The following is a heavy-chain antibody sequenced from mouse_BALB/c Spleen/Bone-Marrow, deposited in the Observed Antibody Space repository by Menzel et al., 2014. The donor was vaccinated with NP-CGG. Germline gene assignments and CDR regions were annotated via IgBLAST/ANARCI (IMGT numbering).Heavy chain of an antibody. D-gene: IGHD1-1*01. CDR3: ARGLLLRADWYFDV. CDR1: GFTFSSYA. CDR2: ITSGGST. V-gene: IGHV5-6-5*01. Sequence: EVMLVESGGGLVKPGESLKLSCAASGFTFSSYAMSWVRQTPEKRLEWVASITSGGSTYYPDSVKGRFTISRDNARNILYLQMSSLRSEDTAIYYCARGLLLRADWYFDVWGAGTTVTVSS. J-gene: IGHJ1*01.